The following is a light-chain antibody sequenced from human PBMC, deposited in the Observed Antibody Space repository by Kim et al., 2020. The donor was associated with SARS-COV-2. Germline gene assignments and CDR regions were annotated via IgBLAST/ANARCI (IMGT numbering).Light chain of an antibody. CDR2: GAS. CDR1: QSVSSSY. Sequence: SPGEGAALSCSASQSVSSSYLAWYQQKPGQAPRLLIYGASSRATGVPDRFSGSGSGTDFTLTITRLEPEDFAVYYCQQYGNSPHTFGQGTKVDIK. CDR3: QQYGNSPHT. J-gene: IGKJ1*01. V-gene: IGKV3-20*01.